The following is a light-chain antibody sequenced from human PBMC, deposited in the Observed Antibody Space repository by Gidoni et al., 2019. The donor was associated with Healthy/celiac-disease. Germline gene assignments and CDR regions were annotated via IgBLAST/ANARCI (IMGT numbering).Light chain of an antibody. CDR1: SSDVGGYNY. CDR3: SSYAGSNVV. J-gene: IGLJ2*01. V-gene: IGLV2-8*01. Sequence: QSTLTQPPSASGSPGQSVTIPCTGTSSDVGGYNYVSWYQQHPGKAPKLMIYEVSKRPSGVPDRFSGSKSGNTASLTVSGPQAEDEADYYCSSYAGSNVVFGGGTKLTVL. CDR2: EVS.